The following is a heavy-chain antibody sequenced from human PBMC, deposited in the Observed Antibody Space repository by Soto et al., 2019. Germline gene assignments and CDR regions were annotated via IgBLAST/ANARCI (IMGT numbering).Heavy chain of an antibody. D-gene: IGHD1-7*01. CDR3: ARRTGTAPRFDY. CDR2: ISYDGSNQ. CDR1: GFTFSDFE. Sequence: QVQLVESGGGVVQPGRSLRLSCSASGFTFSDFEMYWVRQAPGKGLDWVSFISYDGSNQYYAGSVKGRFTVSRDNSTNTLFLLMHRLRPAATAVYFCARRTGTAPRFDYWGQGTLVTVSS. V-gene: IGHV3-30-3*01. J-gene: IGHJ4*02.